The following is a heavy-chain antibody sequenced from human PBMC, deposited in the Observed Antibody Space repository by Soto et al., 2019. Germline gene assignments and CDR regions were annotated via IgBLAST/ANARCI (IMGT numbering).Heavy chain of an antibody. CDR1: GFTVSSNY. V-gene: IGHV3-53*04. CDR3: ARDRYSSGWLDAFDI. Sequence: PGGSLRLSCAAPGFTVSSNYMSWVRQAPGKGLEWVSVIFTGGSTYYADSVKGRFTISRHSSKNTVYLQMNSLRAEDTAVYYCARDRYSSGWLDAFDIWGQGTMVTVS. D-gene: IGHD6-19*01. CDR2: IFTGGST. J-gene: IGHJ3*02.